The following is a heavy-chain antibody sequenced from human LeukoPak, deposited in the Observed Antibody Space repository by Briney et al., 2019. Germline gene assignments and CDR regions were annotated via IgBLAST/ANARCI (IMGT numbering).Heavy chain of an antibody. D-gene: IGHD3-9*01. V-gene: IGHV4-59*01. CDR1: GGSISSYY. CDR2: IYYSGST. CDR3: ARGGGDILTGYFAIDY. Sequence: SETLSLTCTVSGGSISSYYWSWIRQPPGKGLEWIGYIYYSGSTNYNPSLKSRVPISVDTSKNQFSLKLSSVTAADTAVYYCARGGGDILTGYFAIDYWGQGTLVTVSS. J-gene: IGHJ4*02.